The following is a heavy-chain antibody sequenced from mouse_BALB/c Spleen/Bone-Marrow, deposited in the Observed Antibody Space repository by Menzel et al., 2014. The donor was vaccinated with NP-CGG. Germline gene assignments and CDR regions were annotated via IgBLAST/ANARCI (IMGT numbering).Heavy chain of an antibody. D-gene: IGHD2-1*01. V-gene: IGHV1-54*01. CDR1: GYAFTNYL. CDR2: INPGSGGT. Sequence: QVQLQQSGAELVRPGTSVKVSCKASGYAFTNYLIEWVKQRPGQGLEWIGMINPGSGGTNYNEKFKGKVTLTADKSSSTAYMQLSSLTSDDPAVYFCARSGGNWNFDVWGAGTTVTVSS. CDR3: ARSGGNWNFDV. J-gene: IGHJ1*01.